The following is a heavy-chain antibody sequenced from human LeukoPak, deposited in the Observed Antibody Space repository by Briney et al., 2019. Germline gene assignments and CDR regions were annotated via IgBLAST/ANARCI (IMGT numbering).Heavy chain of an antibody. J-gene: IGHJ4*02. V-gene: IGHV4-39*07. D-gene: IGHD3-10*01. CDR1: GGSISSSSYY. CDR3: ARYFCLPVVRGVICPFGFDY. Sequence: PSETLSLTCTVSGGSISSSSYYWGWIRQPPGKGLEWIGSIYYSGSTYYNPSLKSRVTISVDTSKNQFSLKLSSVTAADTAVYYCARYFCLPVVRGVICPFGFDYWGQGTLVTVSS. CDR2: IYYSGST.